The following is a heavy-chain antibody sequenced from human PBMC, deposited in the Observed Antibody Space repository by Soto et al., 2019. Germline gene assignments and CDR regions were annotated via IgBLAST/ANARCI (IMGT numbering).Heavy chain of an antibody. Sequence: QVQLVQSGAEVKKPGSSVKVSCKASGGTFSSYAISWVRQAPGQGLEWMGGSIPIFGTADYAQKFQGRVTITTDESTSTAYMELSSLKSEDTAVYYCARKVSYEYDYRGMDVWVQWTTCTGSS. D-gene: IGHD1-26*01. CDR3: ARKVSYEYDYRGMDV. V-gene: IGHV1-69*05. CDR1: GGTFSSYA. J-gene: IGHJ6*02. CDR2: SIPIFGTA.